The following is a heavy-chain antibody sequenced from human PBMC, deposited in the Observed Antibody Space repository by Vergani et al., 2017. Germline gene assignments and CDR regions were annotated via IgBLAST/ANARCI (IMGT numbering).Heavy chain of an antibody. D-gene: IGHD6-6*01. CDR3: ARDGSSYWNNWFDP. CDR1: GGSISSYY. CDR2: IYYSGST. J-gene: IGHJ5*02. Sequence: VQLQESGPGLVKPSETLSLTCTVSGGSISSYYWSCIRQPPGQRLEWIGYIYYSGSTNYNPSLKSRVTISVDTSKNQFSLKLSAVTAADTAVYYCARDGSSYWNNWFDPWGQGTLVTVSS. V-gene: IGHV4-59*01.